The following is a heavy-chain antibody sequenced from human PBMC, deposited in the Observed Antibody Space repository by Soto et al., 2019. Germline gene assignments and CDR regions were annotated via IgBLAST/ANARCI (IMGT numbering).Heavy chain of an antibody. CDR3: SRSLNS. J-gene: IGHJ4*02. V-gene: IGHV3-7*01. Sequence: GGSLSLSCAASGFTFSTYWMDWVRQTPGKGLEWVANINQDGSEKNYVDSVEGRFTIYRDNAKNSLYLQMSSLTAEDSALYYCSRSLNSWGQGTLVTVSS. CDR2: INQDGSEK. CDR1: GFTFSTYW.